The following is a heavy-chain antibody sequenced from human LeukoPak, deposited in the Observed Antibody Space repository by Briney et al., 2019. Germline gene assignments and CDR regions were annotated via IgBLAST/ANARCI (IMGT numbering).Heavy chain of an antibody. CDR2: IYYSGST. Sequence: SETLSLTCTVSGGSISSYYWSWIRQPPGKGLEWIGYIYYSGSTNYNPSLKSRVTISVDTSENQFSLKLSSVTAADTAVYYCARGIAVAGTSGYYYGMDVWGQGTTVTVSS. J-gene: IGHJ6*02. CDR3: ARGIAVAGTSGYYYGMDV. CDR1: GGSISSYY. V-gene: IGHV4-59*01. D-gene: IGHD6-19*01.